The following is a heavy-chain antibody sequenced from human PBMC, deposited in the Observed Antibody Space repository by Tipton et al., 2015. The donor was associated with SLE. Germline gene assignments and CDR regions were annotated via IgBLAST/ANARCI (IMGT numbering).Heavy chain of an antibody. Sequence: TLSLTCTVSGGSISSYYWSWIRQPPGKGLEWIGYIYYSGSTNYNPSLKSPVTISVDTSKNQFSLKLSSVTAADTAVYYCARAPIAAPTGYSYGMDVWGRGTTVTVSS. V-gene: IGHV4-59*01. CDR2: IYYSGST. CDR1: GGSISSYY. J-gene: IGHJ6*02. CDR3: ARAPIAAPTGYSYGMDV. D-gene: IGHD6-13*01.